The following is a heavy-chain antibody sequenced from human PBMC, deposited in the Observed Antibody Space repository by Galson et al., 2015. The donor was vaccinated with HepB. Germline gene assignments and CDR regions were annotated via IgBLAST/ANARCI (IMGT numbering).Heavy chain of an antibody. D-gene: IGHD4-17*01. Sequence: SLRLSCAVSGFTVSNNYMSWVRQAPGKGLEWVSIIYSGGNTYHADSVKGRFTTSGDNSNNIVYLQMNRLRAEDTAVYYCARRGYGDYSPFDYWGQGTLVTVSS. J-gene: IGHJ4*02. V-gene: IGHV3-53*01. CDR2: IYSGGNT. CDR1: GFTVSNNY. CDR3: ARRGYGDYSPFDY.